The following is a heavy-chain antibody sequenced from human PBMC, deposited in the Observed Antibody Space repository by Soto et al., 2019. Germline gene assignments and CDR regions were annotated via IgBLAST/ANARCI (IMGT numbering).Heavy chain of an antibody. Sequence: ASVKVSCKASGFSFTGYYIHWLRQAPGQGLEWMGWINAHSGGTEYAQKFQGRVTLTRDTSIATAYLTLTSLTPQDTALYYCAKDLTRQLAYWLDPWGQGTQVTVSS. CDR3: AKDLTRQLAYWLDP. D-gene: IGHD6-6*01. CDR1: GFSFTGYY. J-gene: IGHJ5*02. CDR2: INAHSGGT. V-gene: IGHV1-2*02.